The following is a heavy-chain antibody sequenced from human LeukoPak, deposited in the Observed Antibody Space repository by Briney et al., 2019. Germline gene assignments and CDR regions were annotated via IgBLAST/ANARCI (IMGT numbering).Heavy chain of an antibody. V-gene: IGHV3-74*01. CDR2: IISDGSNT. CDR3: ARGDSGSYYFDY. J-gene: IGHJ4*02. D-gene: IGHD1-26*01. CDR1: GFTFSSYW. Sequence: PGGSLRLSCAASGFTFSSYWMHWVRQAPGKGLVWVSRIISDGSNTTYADSVKGRFTISRDNAKNTLYLQMSSLRAEDTAVYYCARGDSGSYYFDYWGQGTLVTVSS.